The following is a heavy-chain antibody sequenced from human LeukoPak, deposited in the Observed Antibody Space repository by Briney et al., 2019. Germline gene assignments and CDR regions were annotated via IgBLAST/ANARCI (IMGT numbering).Heavy chain of an antibody. D-gene: IGHD1-26*01. CDR3: AKRSGSYGAFDI. Sequence: GGSLRLSCVASGFTFSSYWMHWVRQAPGKGLVWVSRIKSDGSSTNYADSVKGRFTISRDNAKNTLYLQMNSLRAEDTAVYYCAKRSGSYGAFDIWGQGTMVTVSS. CDR1: GFTFSSYW. J-gene: IGHJ3*02. CDR2: IKSDGSST. V-gene: IGHV3-74*01.